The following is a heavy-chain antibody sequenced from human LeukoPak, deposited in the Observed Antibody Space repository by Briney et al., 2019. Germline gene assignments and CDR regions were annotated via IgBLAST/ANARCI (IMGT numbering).Heavy chain of an antibody. Sequence: QPGGSLRLSCAASGFTFSNSWMTWVRQAPGKGLEWVSVMYSGDSTYYDDSVKGRFTISRDNSKNTLDLQMNSLRDEDTGVYYCARADGYSSWFVHWGQGTLVTVSS. V-gene: IGHV3-53*01. CDR3: ARADGYSSWFVH. CDR1: GFTFSNSW. D-gene: IGHD5-18*01. J-gene: IGHJ5*02. CDR2: MYSGDST.